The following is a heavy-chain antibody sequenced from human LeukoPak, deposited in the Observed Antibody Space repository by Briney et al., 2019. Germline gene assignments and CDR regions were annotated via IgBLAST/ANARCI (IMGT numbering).Heavy chain of an antibody. CDR1: GFGLNRFT. D-gene: IGHD2-21*02. CDR3: AKEYDCNGDCYTALDS. Sequence: PRRSLSPSPAASGFGLNRFTLQCGRQAPGEGLERVSVSGRKRVVPSYTDSVRGRFPIPRDNRKQSLFLQIDSLRTEDTALYYCAKEYDCNGDCYTALDSWGQGTLVTVS. CDR2: SGRKRVVP. V-gene: IGHV3-43*01. J-gene: IGHJ4*02.